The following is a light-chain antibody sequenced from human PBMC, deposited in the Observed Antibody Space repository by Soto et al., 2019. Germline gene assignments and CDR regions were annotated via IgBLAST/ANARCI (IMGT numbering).Light chain of an antibody. J-gene: IGLJ1*01. CDR1: SSDVGTYKY. CDR3: SSYAGTITSYV. Sequence: QSALTQPASVSGSPGQSITISCTGTSSDVGTYKYVSWYQQHPGKAPKLMIYDVNYRPAGVSTRFSGSKSGNTASLTISGLQSEDEADYYCSSYAGTITSYVFGIGTKLTVL. V-gene: IGLV2-14*01. CDR2: DVN.